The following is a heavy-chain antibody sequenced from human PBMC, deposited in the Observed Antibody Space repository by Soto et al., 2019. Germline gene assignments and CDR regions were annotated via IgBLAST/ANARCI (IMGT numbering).Heavy chain of an antibody. CDR1: GYTFTSYG. D-gene: IGHD6-19*01. CDR2: ISAYNGNT. Sequence: QVQLVQSGAEVKKPGASVKVSCKASGYTFTSYGISWVRQAPGQGLEWMGWISAYNGNTNYAQKLQGRVTMTTDTTTRTAYMERSSLRTDDTAVSYCARDPDVAVAATDAFDIWGQGTMVTVSS. J-gene: IGHJ3*02. V-gene: IGHV1-18*01. CDR3: ARDPDVAVAATDAFDI.